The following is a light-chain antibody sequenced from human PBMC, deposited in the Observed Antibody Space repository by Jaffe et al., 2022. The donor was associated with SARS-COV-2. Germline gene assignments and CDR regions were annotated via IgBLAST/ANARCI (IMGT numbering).Light chain of an antibody. Sequence: QSVLTQPPSASGTPGQRVTISCSGSSSNIGSNTVNWYQQLPGTAPKLLIYTNNQRPPGVPDRLSGSKSGTSASLAISGLQSEDEADYYCAAWDDSLNGVVFGGGTKLTVL. CDR1: SSNIGSNT. CDR3: AAWDDSLNGVV. V-gene: IGLV1-44*01. CDR2: TNN. J-gene: IGLJ2*01.